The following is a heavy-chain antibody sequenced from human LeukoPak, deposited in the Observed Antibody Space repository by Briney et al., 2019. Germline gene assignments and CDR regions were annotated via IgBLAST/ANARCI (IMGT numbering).Heavy chain of an antibody. CDR1: GFTFDDYA. Sequence: PGGSLRLSCAASGFTFDDYAMHWVRQAPGKGLEWVSGISWNSGSIGYADSVKGRFTISRDNAKNSLYLQMNSLRAEDTALYYCAKDNDAGLAAGTLDYWGQGTLVTVSS. J-gene: IGHJ4*02. V-gene: IGHV3-9*01. CDR2: ISWNSGSI. CDR3: AKDNDAGLAAGTLDY. D-gene: IGHD6-13*01.